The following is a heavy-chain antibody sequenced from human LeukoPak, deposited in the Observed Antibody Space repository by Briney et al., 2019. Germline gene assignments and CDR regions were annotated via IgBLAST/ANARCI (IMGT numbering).Heavy chain of an antibody. J-gene: IGHJ6*03. CDR2: IYTSGTT. CDR3: ARDFDRGGWYGGGLLGYYYYMDV. CDR1: GGSISSYY. V-gene: IGHV4-4*07. D-gene: IGHD6-19*01. Sequence: SETLSLTCTVSGGSISSYYWSWIRQPAGKGLEWIVRIYTSGTTNYNPSLKSRVTMSVNTSKNQFSLKLSAVTAADTAVYYCARDFDRGGWYGGGLLGYYYYMDVWGKGTTVTVSS.